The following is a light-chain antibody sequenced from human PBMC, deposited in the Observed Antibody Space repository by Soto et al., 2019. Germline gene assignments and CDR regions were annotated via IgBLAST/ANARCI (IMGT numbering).Light chain of an antibody. J-gene: IGLJ1*01. CDR2: EVS. Sequence: QSALTQPASVSGSPGHSITISCTGTSSDLGTYNYVSWYQQHPGKAPKLMIYEVSNRPSGVSNRFSGSKSGNTASLTISGLQAEDEADYYCSSYTTSSTKVFGTGTKLTVL. CDR3: SSYTTSSTKV. CDR1: SSDLGTYNY. V-gene: IGLV2-14*01.